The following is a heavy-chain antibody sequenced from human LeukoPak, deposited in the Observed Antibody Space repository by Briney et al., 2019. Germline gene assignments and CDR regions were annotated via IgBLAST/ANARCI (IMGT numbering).Heavy chain of an antibody. J-gene: IGHJ6*02. CDR3: AREATSIAARFYGMDV. CDR2: ISGSGGST. D-gene: IGHD6-6*01. Sequence: PGGSLRLSCAASGFTFSSYAMSWVRQAPGKGLEWVSAISGSGGSTYYADSVKGRFTISRDNSKNTLYLQMNSLRAEDTAVYYCAREATSIAARFYGMDVWGQGTTVTVSS. CDR1: GFTFSSYA. V-gene: IGHV3-23*01.